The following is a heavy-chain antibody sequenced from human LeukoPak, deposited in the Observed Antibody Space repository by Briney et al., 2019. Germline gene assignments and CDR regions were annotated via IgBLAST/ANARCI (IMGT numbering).Heavy chain of an antibody. D-gene: IGHD6-19*01. J-gene: IGHJ4*02. CDR3: AKDLRIEEQWLAPFDY. CDR1: GFTFSSYS. V-gene: IGHV3-21*01. Sequence: GGSLRLSCAASGFTFSSYSMNWVRQAPGKGLEWVSSISSSSSYIYYADSVKGRFTISRDNAKNSLYLQMNSLRAEDTAVYYCAKDLRIEEQWLAPFDYWGQGTLVTVSS. CDR2: ISSSSSYI.